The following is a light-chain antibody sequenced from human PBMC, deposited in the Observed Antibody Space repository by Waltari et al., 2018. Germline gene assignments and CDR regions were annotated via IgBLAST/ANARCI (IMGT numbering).Light chain of an antibody. J-gene: IGKJ1*01. V-gene: IGKV1-9*01. CDR2: AAS. Sequence: IQLTQSPSSLSASVGDRVTITCRASQGIRSYLAWYQQKPGEAPKLLIYAASTLQSGVPSRFCGIGSWTDCTLTISSLQPEDFATYYCQQLNSYPSWTFGQGTKVEIK. CDR1: QGIRSY. CDR3: QQLNSYPSWT.